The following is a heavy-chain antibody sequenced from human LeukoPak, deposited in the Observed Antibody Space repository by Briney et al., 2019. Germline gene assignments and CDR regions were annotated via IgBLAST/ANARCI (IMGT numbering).Heavy chain of an antibody. Sequence: GVSLRLSCAASGFTFSSYEMDWVRQAPGKGLEWAALISYDGSNKYYSDSVKGRFTISRSNSKNTLYLQMNSLRPEDTAVYYCAKDRYSSGWGAAFDIWGQGTMVTV. CDR3: AKDRYSSGWGAAFDI. V-gene: IGHV3-30*18. CDR2: ISYDGSNK. CDR1: GFTFSSYE. D-gene: IGHD6-19*01. J-gene: IGHJ3*02.